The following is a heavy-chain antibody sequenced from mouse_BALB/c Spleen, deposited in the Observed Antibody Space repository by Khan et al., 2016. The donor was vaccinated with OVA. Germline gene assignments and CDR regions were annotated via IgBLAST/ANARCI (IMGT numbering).Heavy chain of an antibody. CDR3: ARGVDSDEAWFAY. J-gene: IGHJ3*01. CDR1: GYIFTSYW. Sequence: QVQLKQSGAELVRPGASVNLSCKTSGYIFTSYWIHWVKQRSGQGLEWIARIYPGTGSTYYNEKFKGKATLTADKSSSTAFMQLRSLKSEDSAVYCWARGVDSDEAWFAYWGQGTLVTVSA. D-gene: IGHD1-1*02. V-gene: IGHV1-76*01. CDR2: IYPGTGST.